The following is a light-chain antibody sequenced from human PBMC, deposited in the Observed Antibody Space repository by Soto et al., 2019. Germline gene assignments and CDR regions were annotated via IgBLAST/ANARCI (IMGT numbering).Light chain of an antibody. J-gene: IGKJ1*01. CDR3: LQDYNFPRT. CDR1: QGIRND. CDR2: AAS. Sequence: AIQMTQSPSSLSASVGDRVTISCRASQGIRNDLGWYQQKPGKAPKLLIYAASILQSGVPSRFSGSGSGTDFTLTINSLQPEDFATYYCLQDYNFPRTFGQGTKVEIK. V-gene: IGKV1-6*01.